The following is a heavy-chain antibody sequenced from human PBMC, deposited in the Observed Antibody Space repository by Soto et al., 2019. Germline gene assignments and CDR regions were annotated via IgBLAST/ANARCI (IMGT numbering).Heavy chain of an antibody. V-gene: IGHV4-59*08. D-gene: IGHD3-3*01. CDR1: CGSISNDY. Sequence: SETLPVTCTVSCGSISNDYWSWIRQPPGKGLEWIGYIYYSGSTSYNPSLKSRVTISVDTSKNQFSLRLTSVTAADTAVYYCARHWSNLFGNSPRWDFWGQGTLITVS. CDR3: ARHWSNLFGNSPRWDF. CDR2: IYYSGST. J-gene: IGHJ4*02.